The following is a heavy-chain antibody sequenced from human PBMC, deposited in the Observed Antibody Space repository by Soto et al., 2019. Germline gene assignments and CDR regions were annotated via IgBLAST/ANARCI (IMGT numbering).Heavy chain of an antibody. J-gene: IGHJ4*02. CDR3: ARGMAAAGTSYYFDY. D-gene: IGHD6-13*01. CDR1: GFTFSSYG. CDR2: IWYDGSNK. Sequence: PGGSLRLSCAASGFTFSSYGMHWVRQAPGKGLEWVAIIWYDGSNKYYADSVKGRFTISRDNSKNTLYLQMNSLRAEDTAVYYCARGMAAAGTSYYFDYWGQGTLVTVSS. V-gene: IGHV3-33*01.